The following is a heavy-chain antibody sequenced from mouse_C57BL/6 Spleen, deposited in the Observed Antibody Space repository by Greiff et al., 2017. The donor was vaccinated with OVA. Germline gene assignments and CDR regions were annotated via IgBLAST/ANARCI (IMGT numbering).Heavy chain of an antibody. CDR1: GCTFSDYY. CDR2: INYDGSST. CDR3: AREIYDGPMDY. V-gene: IGHV5-16*01. D-gene: IGHD2-3*01. J-gene: IGHJ4*01. Sequence: EVKLMESEGGLVQPGSSMKLSCTASGCTFSDYYMAWVRQVPEKGLEWVANINYDGSSTYYLDSLKSRFIISRDNAKNILYLQMSSLQSEDTATYYCAREIYDGPMDYWGQGTSVTVSS.